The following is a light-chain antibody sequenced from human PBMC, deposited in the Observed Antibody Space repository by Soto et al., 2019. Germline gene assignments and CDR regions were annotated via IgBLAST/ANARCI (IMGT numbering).Light chain of an antibody. CDR3: CAYADTSTYV. V-gene: IGLV2-23*01. Sequence: QSALTQPASVSGSPGQSITISCTGTSSDVGTYNLVSWYQQHPGKAPKLMIYEGSKRPSGVSNRFSGSKSGNTASLTISGLPAEDEAAYYCCAYADTSTYVFGTGTKLTVL. CDR1: SSDVGTYNL. J-gene: IGLJ1*01. CDR2: EGS.